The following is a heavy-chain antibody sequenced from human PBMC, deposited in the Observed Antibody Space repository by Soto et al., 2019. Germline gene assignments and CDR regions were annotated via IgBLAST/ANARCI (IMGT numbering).Heavy chain of an antibody. Sequence: PGGSLRLSCAASGFTFSSYGMHWVRQAPGKGLEWVAVISYDGSNKYYADSVKGRFTISRDNSKNTLYLQMNSLRAEDTAVYYCARLFGVVAQDVWGQGTTVTVSS. CDR3: ARLFGVVAQDV. J-gene: IGHJ6*02. CDR2: ISYDGSNK. D-gene: IGHD2-2*01. V-gene: IGHV3-30*03. CDR1: GFTFSSYG.